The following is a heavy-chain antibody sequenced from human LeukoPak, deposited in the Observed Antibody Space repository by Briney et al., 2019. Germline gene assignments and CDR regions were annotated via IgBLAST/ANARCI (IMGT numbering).Heavy chain of an antibody. CDR2: ISSSSSTI. CDR3: SRVSFRPLCSSTSCSGAFDI. D-gene: IGHD2-2*01. J-gene: IGHJ3*02. V-gene: IGHV3-11*04. Sequence: GGSLRLSCAVSGFTFSDYYMSWVRQAPGKGLEGVNYISSSSSTIYFPDSVKGRCTISRDNAKNSLYLQINSLRAECTAVYYCSRVSFRPLCSSTSCSGAFDIWGQGTMVTVSS. CDR1: GFTFSDYY.